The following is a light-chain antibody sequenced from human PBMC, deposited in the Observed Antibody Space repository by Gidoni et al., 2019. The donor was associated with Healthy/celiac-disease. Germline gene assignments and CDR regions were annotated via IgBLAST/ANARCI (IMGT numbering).Light chain of an antibody. CDR3: QQSYSTPSWT. CDR1: QSISSY. V-gene: IGKV1-39*01. Sequence: IQMTQSPSSLSASVGDRVTITCRASQSISSYLNWYQQKPGKAPTLLIYAASSLQSGVPSRLVGSGSGTDFTLTISSLQPEEFATYYCQQSYSTPSWTFGQGTKVEIK. CDR2: AAS. J-gene: IGKJ1*01.